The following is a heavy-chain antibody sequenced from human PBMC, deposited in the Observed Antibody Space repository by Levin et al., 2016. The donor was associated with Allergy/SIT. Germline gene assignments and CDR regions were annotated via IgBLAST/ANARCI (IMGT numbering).Heavy chain of an antibody. CDR2: INHSGST. D-gene: IGHD4-17*01. J-gene: IGHJ4*02. CDR3: ARTTTVTTPGYFDY. CDR1: GGSFSGYY. V-gene: IGHV4-34*01. Sequence: SETLSLTCAVYGGSFSGYYWSWIRQPPGKGLEWIGEINHSGSTNYNPSLKSRVTISVDTSKNQFSLKLSSVTAADTAVYYCARTTTVTTPGYFDYWGQGTLVTVSS.